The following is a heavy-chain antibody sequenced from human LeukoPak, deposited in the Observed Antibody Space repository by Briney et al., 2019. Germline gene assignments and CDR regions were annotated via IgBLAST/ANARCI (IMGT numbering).Heavy chain of an antibody. J-gene: IGHJ4*02. CDR3: AQPTSGSGSFLIDY. V-gene: IGHV3-33*06. D-gene: IGHD1-26*01. CDR1: GFSFSNYG. CDR2: IWDDGSYK. Sequence: GGSLRLSCAASGFSFSNYGVHSVRQARGKGLEWGAVIWDDGSYKYYADSVKGRFTISRDNSKNTLYLQMNSLRADDTAVYYCAQPTSGSGSFLIDYWGEGTLVTDSS.